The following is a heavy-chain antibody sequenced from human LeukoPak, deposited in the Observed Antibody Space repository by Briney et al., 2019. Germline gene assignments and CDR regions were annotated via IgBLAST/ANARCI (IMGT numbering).Heavy chain of an antibody. V-gene: IGHV4-38-2*02. CDR2: IYHSGST. CDR3: AREDISGIY. Sequence: SETLSLTCTVSGYSISSGYYWGWIRQPPGKGLEWIGSIYHSGSTYYNPSLKSRVTISVDTSKNQFSLKLSSVTAADTAVYYCAREDISGIYWGQGTLVTVSS. J-gene: IGHJ4*02. D-gene: IGHD1-20*01. CDR1: GYSISSGYY.